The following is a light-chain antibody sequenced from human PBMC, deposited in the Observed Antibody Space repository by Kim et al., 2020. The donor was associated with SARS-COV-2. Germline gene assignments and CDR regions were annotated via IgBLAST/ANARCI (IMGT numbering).Light chain of an antibody. V-gene: IGLV1-47*01. Sequence: GQTVTMTCSRGRASVGNNFVFWYRQHPGAAPRLLMYRNDQRPSGVPDRISGSKSGTSASLAISDLRSEDEADYFCASWDDTLNSQLFGGGTKVTVL. J-gene: IGLJ3*02. CDR2: RND. CDR1: RASVGNNF. CDR3: ASWDDTLNSQL.